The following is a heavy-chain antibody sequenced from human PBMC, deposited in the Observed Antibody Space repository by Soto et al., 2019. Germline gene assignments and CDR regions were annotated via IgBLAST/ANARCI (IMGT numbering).Heavy chain of an antibody. CDR2: VSFTGTT. V-gene: IGHV4-39*01. Sequence: SDTLSLTCSVSGGSINNNYYYWGWVRQPPGKGLEWIGSVSFTGTTYYSPSLKSRVTTSIDTSRNQFSLKLISVTAADTAVYYCAGVDWDTAMVNYYYYGMDVWGQGTTVT. D-gene: IGHD5-18*01. CDR1: GGSINNNYYY. J-gene: IGHJ6*02. CDR3: AGVDWDTAMVNYYYYGMDV.